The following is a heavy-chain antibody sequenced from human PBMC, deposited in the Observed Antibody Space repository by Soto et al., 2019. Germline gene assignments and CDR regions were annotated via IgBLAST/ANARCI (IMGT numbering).Heavy chain of an antibody. J-gene: IGHJ4*03. Sequence: SETLSLTCAVYGGSFSDYYWSWIRQPPGKGLEWIGEINHSGSTNYNPSLKSRVTISVDTSKNQFSLKLTSVTAADTAVFYCARIDRGDYWGRGTVVTVSS. D-gene: IGHD3-22*01. CDR3: ARIDRGDY. CDR1: GGSFSDYY. CDR2: INHSGST. V-gene: IGHV4-34*01.